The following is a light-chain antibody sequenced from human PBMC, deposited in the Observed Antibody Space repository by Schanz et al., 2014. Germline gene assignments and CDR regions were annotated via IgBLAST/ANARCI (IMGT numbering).Light chain of an antibody. CDR2: DVS. J-gene: IGLJ1*01. CDR1: SSDVGGYNY. CDR3: SSYTSSSTLLYV. Sequence: QSALTQPASVSGSPGQSITISCTGTSSDVGGYNYVSWYQQHPGKAPKLMIYDVSNRPSGVSNRFSGSKSGNTASLTISGLQAEELVYYYCSSYTSSSTLLYVFGTGTKVTVL. V-gene: IGLV2-14*01.